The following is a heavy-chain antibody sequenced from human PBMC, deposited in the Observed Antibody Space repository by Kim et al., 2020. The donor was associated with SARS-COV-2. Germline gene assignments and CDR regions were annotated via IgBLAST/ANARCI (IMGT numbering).Heavy chain of an antibody. J-gene: IGHJ4*02. CDR3: ARLGQITAAGTPYY. D-gene: IGHD2-15*01. V-gene: IGHV4-39*01. Sequence: NPSLKSGVTISVDTSKNQFSLKLSSVTAADTAVYYCARLGQITAAGTPYYWGQGTLVTVSS.